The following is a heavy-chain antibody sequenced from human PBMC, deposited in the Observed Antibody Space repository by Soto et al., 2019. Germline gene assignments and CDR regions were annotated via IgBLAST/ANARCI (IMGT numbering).Heavy chain of an antibody. CDR1: GFTFGSYA. CDR3: AKEPVGPDWYFDL. CDR2: ISGSGIST. V-gene: IGHV3-23*01. J-gene: IGHJ2*01. Sequence: DVQLLEYGGGLVQPGESLRRSCAASGFTFGSYAMSWVRQAPGKGLEWVSGISGSGISTHYADSVKGRFTVSRDNSKNTLYLQMNSLRAEDTAVYNCAKEPVGPDWYFDLWVRGTLVTVSS.